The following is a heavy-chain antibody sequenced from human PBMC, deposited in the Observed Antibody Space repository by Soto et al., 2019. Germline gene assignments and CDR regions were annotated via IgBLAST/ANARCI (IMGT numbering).Heavy chain of an antibody. CDR3: ARVDYGDYPWFDP. Sequence: QVQLQESGPGLVKPSDTLSLTCSVSGGSVSSHLYYWGWIRQPPGNGLEWIAKVYYNGSTNNNPSLKSRVTISLDTSKNQFSLKLSSVTAADTAVYYCARVDYGDYPWFDPWGQGTPVTVSS. CDR2: VYYNGST. J-gene: IGHJ5*02. CDR1: GGSVSSHLYY. V-gene: IGHV4-61*01. D-gene: IGHD4-17*01.